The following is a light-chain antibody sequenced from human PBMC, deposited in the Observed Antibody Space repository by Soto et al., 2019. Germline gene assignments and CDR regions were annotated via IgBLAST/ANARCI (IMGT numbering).Light chain of an antibody. CDR2: DND. J-gene: IGLJ2*01. V-gene: IGLV1-51*01. Sequence: QSVLTQPPSVSAAPGQKVTISCSGSSSNIGNNYVSWYQQLPGAAPKLVIDDNDKRPSGIPDRFSGSKSGTSATLGITGLQTGDEADYFCGTWDSSLSVVVFGGGTKLTVL. CDR1: SSNIGNNY. CDR3: GTWDSSLSVVV.